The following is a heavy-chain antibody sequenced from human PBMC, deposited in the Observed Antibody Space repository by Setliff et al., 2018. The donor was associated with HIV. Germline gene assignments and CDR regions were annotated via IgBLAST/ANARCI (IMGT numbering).Heavy chain of an antibody. CDR2: IYYSGST. D-gene: IGHD4-4*01. CDR3: AREHDYSNYRRLDS. CDR1: GGSIINYF. J-gene: IGHJ4*02. Sequence: SETLSLTCSVTGGSIINYFWGWIRMPPGKGLEWIGYIYYSGSTDYNPSLKSRVTISVDTSKNQFSLKLSSVTAADTAVYYCAREHDYSNYRRLDSWGQGILVTVSS. V-gene: IGHV4-59*12.